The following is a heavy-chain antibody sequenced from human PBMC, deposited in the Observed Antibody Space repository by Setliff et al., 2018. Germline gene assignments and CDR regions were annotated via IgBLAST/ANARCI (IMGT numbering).Heavy chain of an antibody. J-gene: IGHJ4*02. CDR3: ARDGYYGSGIYYPLAF. CDR2: IYDTGST. D-gene: IGHD3-10*01. CDR1: GGSMNSYC. Sequence: LPETLSLTCTVSGGSMNSYCLSWIRQPPGKGLEWIGDIYDTGSTNYNPSLKSRVTISVDTSKNQFSLKLTSVTAADTAVYYCARDGYYGSGIYYPLAFWGQGTLVTVSS. V-gene: IGHV4-59*01.